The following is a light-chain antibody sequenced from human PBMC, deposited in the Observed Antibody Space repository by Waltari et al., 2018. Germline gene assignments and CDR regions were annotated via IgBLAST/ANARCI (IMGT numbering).Light chain of an antibody. CDR2: AAS. J-gene: IGKJ2*01. CDR1: QGISSW. CDR3: QQADSFPYT. Sequence: DIQMTQSPSSVSASVGDRVTITCRASQGISSWLAWYQQRPGKAPKLLIYAASSLHSGVPSMFSGSGSGTDFNLTIASLQPEDFAIYYWQQADSFPYTVGQGTKLEIK. V-gene: IGKV1-12*01.